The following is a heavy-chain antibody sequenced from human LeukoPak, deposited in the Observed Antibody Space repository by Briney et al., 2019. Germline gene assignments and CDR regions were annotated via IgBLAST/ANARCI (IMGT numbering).Heavy chain of an antibody. CDR1: DGSISSYY. Sequence: SETLSLTCTVSDGSISSYYWSWIRQPAGKGLEWIGRIYTSGSTNYNPSLKSRVTISVDTSKNQFSLKLSSVTAADTAVYYCARGYDSSGYYPEYFQHWGQGTLVTVSS. CDR2: IYTSGST. CDR3: ARGYDSSGYYPEYFQH. V-gene: IGHV4-4*07. D-gene: IGHD3-22*01. J-gene: IGHJ1*01.